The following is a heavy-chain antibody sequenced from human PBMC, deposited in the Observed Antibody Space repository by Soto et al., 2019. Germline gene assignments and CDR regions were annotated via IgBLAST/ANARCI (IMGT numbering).Heavy chain of an antibody. Sequence: GAALKISCEVSGYNFNNYWSAWVRQMPGKGLEWMGIIHPSKSATRYSPSFEGQVTISADESTSTAYLQWSSLKASDTAMYYCARDLDYGGNSGTFDIWGQGTMVTVSS. J-gene: IGHJ3*02. CDR3: ARDLDYGGNSGTFDI. CDR2: IHPSKSAT. D-gene: IGHD4-17*01. CDR1: GYNFNNYW. V-gene: IGHV5-51*01.